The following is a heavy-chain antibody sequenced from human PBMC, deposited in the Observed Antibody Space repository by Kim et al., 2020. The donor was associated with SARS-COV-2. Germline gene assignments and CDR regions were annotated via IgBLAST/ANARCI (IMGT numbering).Heavy chain of an antibody. D-gene: IGHD1-26*01. V-gene: IGHV4-39*07. Sequence: TYSNPSLTSRVTISVDTSKNQFSLKLSSVTAADTAVYYCARDDGGSYYYWGQGTLVTVSS. CDR3: ARDDGGSYYY. CDR2: T. J-gene: IGHJ4*02.